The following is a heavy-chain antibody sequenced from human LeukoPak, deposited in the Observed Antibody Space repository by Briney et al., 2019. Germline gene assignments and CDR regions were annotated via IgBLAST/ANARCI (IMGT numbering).Heavy chain of an antibody. CDR2: IYYSGST. Sequence: SQSQSLTCTVSCGSISSGGYYWTWLRQHPGDGLEWIGYIYYSGSTYHNPSLKSRVTISVDTSKNQLSLKLSSVTAADTAVYYCARITVTGNWFDPGGQGTLVTVSS. D-gene: IGHD4-11*01. V-gene: IGHV4-31*03. CDR3: ARITVTGNWFDP. CDR1: CGSISSGGYY. J-gene: IGHJ5*02.